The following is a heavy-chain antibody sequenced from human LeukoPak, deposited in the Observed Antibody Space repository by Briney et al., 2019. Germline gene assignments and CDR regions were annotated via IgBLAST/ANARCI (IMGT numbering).Heavy chain of an antibody. Sequence: GGSLRLSCAASGFTFSTYAMSWVRQAPGKGLEWVSDISGSGGSTIYAYSVKGRVTVSRDNSNITLYLQMNSLRAEDTAVYYCAKSSYYDSSGYYREYYFDYWGQGTLVTVSS. J-gene: IGHJ4*02. CDR2: ISGSGGST. D-gene: IGHD3-22*01. CDR3: AKSSYYDSSGYYREYYFDY. V-gene: IGHV3-23*01. CDR1: GFTFSTYA.